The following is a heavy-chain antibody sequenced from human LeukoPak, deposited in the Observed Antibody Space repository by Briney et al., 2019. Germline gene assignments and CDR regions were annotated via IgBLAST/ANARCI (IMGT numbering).Heavy chain of an antibody. CDR1: GGSFSGYY. J-gene: IGHJ4*02. D-gene: IGHD5-24*01. Sequence: PSETLSLTCAVYGGSFSGYYWSWIRQPPGKGLECIGEIHHSGSTNYNPSLKGRVTLSVDTSKNQFSLKLSSVTAADTAVYYCARSRGWLQSHPLGYWGQGTLVTVSS. V-gene: IGHV4-34*01. CDR3: ARSRGWLQSHPLGY. CDR2: IHHSGST.